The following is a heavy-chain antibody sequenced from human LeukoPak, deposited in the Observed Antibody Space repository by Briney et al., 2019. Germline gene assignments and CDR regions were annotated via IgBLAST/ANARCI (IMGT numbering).Heavy chain of an antibody. CDR2: INPNAGSI. V-gene: IGHV1-2*02. Sequence: ASVKVSDKAAGYTVTRYYMQWGRQAAGQGGEGRGGINPNAGSINNEQKFKGRVTITRDTAISTAYMDLSRLRSDDTAVYYCVQFDLDYWGQGTLVTVSS. D-gene: IGHD3-10*01. CDR3: VQFDLDY. J-gene: IGHJ4*02. CDR1: GYTVTRYY.